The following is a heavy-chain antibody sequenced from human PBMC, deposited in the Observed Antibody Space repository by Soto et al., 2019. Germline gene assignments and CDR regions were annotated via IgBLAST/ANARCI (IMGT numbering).Heavy chain of an antibody. CDR2: ISYDGSNK. CDR1: GFTFSSYA. CDR3: ASDGYSSSRYRGGNYYYGMDV. J-gene: IGHJ6*02. Sequence: QVQLVESGGGVVQPGRSLRLSGAASGFTFSSYAMHWVRQAPGKGLEWVAVISYDGSNKYYADSVKGRFTISRDNSKNTQYLQMNSLRAEDTAVYYCASDGYSSSRYRGGNYYYGMDVWGQGTTVTVSS. V-gene: IGHV3-30-3*01. D-gene: IGHD6-13*01.